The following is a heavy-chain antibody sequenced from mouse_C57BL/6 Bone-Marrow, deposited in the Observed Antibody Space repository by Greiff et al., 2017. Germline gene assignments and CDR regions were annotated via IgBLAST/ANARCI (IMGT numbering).Heavy chain of an antibody. Sequence: VQLVESGAELVRPGTSVKMSCKASGYTFTNYWIGWAKQRPGHGLEWIGDIYPGGGYTNYNEKFKGKATLTADKSSSTAYMQFSSLTSEYSAIYYCAVYSNWYFDVWGTGTTVTVSS. D-gene: IGHD2-5*01. CDR2: IYPGGGYT. V-gene: IGHV1-63*01. J-gene: IGHJ1*03. CDR3: AVYSNWYFDV. CDR1: GYTFTNYW.